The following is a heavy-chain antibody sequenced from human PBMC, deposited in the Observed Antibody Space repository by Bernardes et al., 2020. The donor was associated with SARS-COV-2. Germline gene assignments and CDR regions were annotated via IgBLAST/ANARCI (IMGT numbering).Heavy chain of an antibody. D-gene: IGHD3-16*01. Sequence: GGSLRLSCAGSGFTFRIYWMHWVRQAPGKGLVWVSRINPDGSRTDYADSVKGRFTISRDNAKNTLYLQMNSLRADDTAVYYCASDFGGPNDYWGQGIPVTVSS. CDR1: GFTFRIYW. V-gene: IGHV3-74*01. CDR3: ASDFGGPNDY. J-gene: IGHJ4*02. CDR2: INPDGSRT.